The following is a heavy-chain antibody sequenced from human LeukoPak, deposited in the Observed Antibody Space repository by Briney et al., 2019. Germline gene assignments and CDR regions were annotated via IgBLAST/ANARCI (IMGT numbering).Heavy chain of an antibody. CDR2: IYSGGST. CDR3: ARVVDHDYGDYYLDY. CDR1: GFTVSSNY. V-gene: IGHV3-53*01. Sequence: GGSLRLSCAASGFTVSSNYMSWVRQAPGKGLECISVIYSGGSTDYADSVKGRLTISRDNSENTLYLQMNSLRAEDTAVYYCARVVDHDYGDYYLDYWGQGTLVTVSS. J-gene: IGHJ4*02. D-gene: IGHD4-17*01.